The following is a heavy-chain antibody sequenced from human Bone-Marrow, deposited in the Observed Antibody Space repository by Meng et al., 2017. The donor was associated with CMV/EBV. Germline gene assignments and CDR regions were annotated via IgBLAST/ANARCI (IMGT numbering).Heavy chain of an antibody. Sequence: ESLKISCTVSGGSISSYYWSWIRQPPGKGLEWIGYIYYSGSTNYNPSLKSRVTISVDTSKNQFSLKLSSVTAADTAVYYCARTTIGVVVPAGDYYYYYGMDVWGQGTTVTVSS. V-gene: IGHV4-59*08. CDR1: GGSISSYY. J-gene: IGHJ6*02. D-gene: IGHD2-2*01. CDR2: IYYSGST. CDR3: ARTTIGVVVPAGDYYYYYGMDV.